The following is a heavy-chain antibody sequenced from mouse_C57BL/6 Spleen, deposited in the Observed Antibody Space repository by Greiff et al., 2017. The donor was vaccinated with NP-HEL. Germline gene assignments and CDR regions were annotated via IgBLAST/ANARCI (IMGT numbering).Heavy chain of an antibody. CDR2: IDPENGDT. CDR1: GFNIKDYY. CDR3: TGDYYGSSLFAY. Sequence: VQLQQSGAELVRPGASVKLSCTASGFNIKDYYMHWVKQRPEQGLEWIGGIDPENGDTEYASKFQGKATITADTSSNTAYLQLSSLTSEDTAVYYCTGDYYGSSLFAYWGQGTLVTVSA. J-gene: IGHJ3*01. D-gene: IGHD1-1*01. V-gene: IGHV14-4*01.